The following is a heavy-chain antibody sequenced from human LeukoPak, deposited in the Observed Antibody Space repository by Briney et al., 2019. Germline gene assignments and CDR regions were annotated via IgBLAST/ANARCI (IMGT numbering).Heavy chain of an antibody. CDR2: TSSSSSYI. D-gene: IGHD3-16*02. V-gene: IGHV3-21*01. CDR1: GFTFSSYS. CDR3: XXXXXXXXXXXXXXYIDYYGMDV. Sequence: GGSLRLSCAASGFTFSSYSMNWVRQAPGKGLEWVSSTSSSSSYIYYADSVKGRFTISRDNAKNSLYLQMNSLRAEDTAVYYCXXXXXXXXXXXXXXYIDYYGMDVWGQGTTVTVSS. J-gene: IGHJ6*02.